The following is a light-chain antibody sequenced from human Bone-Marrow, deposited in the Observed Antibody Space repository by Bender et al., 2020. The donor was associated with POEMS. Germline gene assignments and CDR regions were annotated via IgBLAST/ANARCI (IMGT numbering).Light chain of an antibody. CDR2: DDS. J-gene: IGLJ2*01. CDR3: QVWQSSADHVA. V-gene: IGLV3-21*02. Sequence: SYVLTQPPSVSVAPGQTARITCEGNNIESKSVHWYQQKPGQAPVVVVSDDSDRPSGIPERFSGSNSANTAPLTISRVEAGDEAAYFCQVWQSSADHVAFGEGTKL. CDR1: NIESKS.